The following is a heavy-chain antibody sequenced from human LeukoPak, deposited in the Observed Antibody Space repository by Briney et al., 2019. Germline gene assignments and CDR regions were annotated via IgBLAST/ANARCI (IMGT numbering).Heavy chain of an antibody. J-gene: IGHJ1*01. CDR2: IIPIFGTA. Sequence: SVKVSCKASGGTFSSYAISWVRQAPGQGLEWMGGIIPIFGTANYAQKFQGRVTITADESTSTAYMELSSLRSEDTAVYYCARAPYCGGDCYSSEYSQHWGQGTLVTVSS. D-gene: IGHD2-21*01. V-gene: IGHV1-69*13. CDR3: ARAPYCGGDCYSSEYSQH. CDR1: GGTFSSYA.